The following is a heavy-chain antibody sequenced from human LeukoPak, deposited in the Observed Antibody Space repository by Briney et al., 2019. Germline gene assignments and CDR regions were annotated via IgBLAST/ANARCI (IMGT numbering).Heavy chain of an antibody. CDR2: IYYSGST. D-gene: IGHD3-10*01. CDR1: GGSISSYY. CDR3: ARGRLYYGSGSSNFDY. Sequence: PSETLSLTCTVSGGSISSYYWSWIRQLPGKGLEWIGYIYYSGSTNYNPSLKSRVTISVDTSKNQFSLKLSSVTAADTAVYYCARGRLYYGSGSSNFDYWGQGTLVTVSS. J-gene: IGHJ4*02. V-gene: IGHV4-59*08.